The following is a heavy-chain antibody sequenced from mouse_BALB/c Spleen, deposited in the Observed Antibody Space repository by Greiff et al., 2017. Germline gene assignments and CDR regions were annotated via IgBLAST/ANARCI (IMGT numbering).Heavy chain of an antibody. J-gene: IGHJ4*01. CDR1: GYTFTSYW. Sequence: QVQLKQPGAELVKPGASVKLSCKASGYTFTSYWMHWVKQRPGQGLEWIGEINPSNGRTNYNEKFKSKATLTVDKSSSTAYMQLSSLTSEDSAVYYCARGIYYDPYYAMDYWGQGTSVTVSS. CDR3: ARGIYYDPYYAMDY. D-gene: IGHD2-4*01. V-gene: IGHV1S81*02. CDR2: INPSNGRT.